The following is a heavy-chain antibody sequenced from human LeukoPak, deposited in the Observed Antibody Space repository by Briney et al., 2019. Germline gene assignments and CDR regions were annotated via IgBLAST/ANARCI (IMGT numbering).Heavy chain of an antibody. CDR1: GYTFTGYY. J-gene: IGHJ4*02. CDR3: ARDPPPSLAAADDY. Sequence: ASVKVSCKASGYTFTGYYMHWVRQAPGQGLEWMGRINPNSGGTSYAQKFQGRVTMTRDTSISTAYMELSRLRSDDTAVYYCARDPPPSLAAADDYWGQGTLVTVSS. V-gene: IGHV1-2*06. CDR2: INPNSGGT. D-gene: IGHD6-13*01.